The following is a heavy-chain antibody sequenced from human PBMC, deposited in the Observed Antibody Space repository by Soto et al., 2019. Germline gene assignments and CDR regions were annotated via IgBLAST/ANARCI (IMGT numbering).Heavy chain of an antibody. D-gene: IGHD2-8*01. J-gene: IGHJ4*02. V-gene: IGHV1-69*01. Sequence: QVQLVQSGAEVKKPGSSVKVSCKASGGTFSSYAISWVRQAPGQGLEWMGGIIPIFGTANYAQKFQGRVTITADESTSTSYMELSSLRSDDTAVYYCAGTNSGMTPYYFDYWGQGTLVTVSS. CDR1: GGTFSSYA. CDR2: IIPIFGTA. CDR3: AGTNSGMTPYYFDY.